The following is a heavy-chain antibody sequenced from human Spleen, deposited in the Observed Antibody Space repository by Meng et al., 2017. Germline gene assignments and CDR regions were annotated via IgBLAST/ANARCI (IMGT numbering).Heavy chain of an antibody. V-gene: IGHV4-34*01. D-gene: IGHD1-26*01. Sequence: QFQQGGPGLLKPSETLSLTCAIFGGPCRGYYWSWIRQPPGNGLEWIGEINHGGSTNYNPSLESRVTISADMSKSQFSLNLTSVTAADTAMYYCVRTSGNYFRWFDPWGQGTLVTVSS. CDR2: INHGGST. CDR1: GGPCRGYY. J-gene: IGHJ5*02. CDR3: VRTSGNYFRWFDP.